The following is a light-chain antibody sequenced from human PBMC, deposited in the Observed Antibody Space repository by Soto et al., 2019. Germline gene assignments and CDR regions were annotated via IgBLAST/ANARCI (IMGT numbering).Light chain of an antibody. J-gene: IGLJ3*02. CDR2: EVS. CDR1: SSDVGAYNY. V-gene: IGLV2-14*01. Sequence: QSALTQPASVSGSPGQSITISCTGTSSDVGAYNYVSWYQQHPGKAPKLMIYEVSNRPSGVSNRFSGSKSCNTASLPISGLQAEDEGDYYCCSYTSGSTLVFGRGTKLTVL. CDR3: CSYTSGSTLV.